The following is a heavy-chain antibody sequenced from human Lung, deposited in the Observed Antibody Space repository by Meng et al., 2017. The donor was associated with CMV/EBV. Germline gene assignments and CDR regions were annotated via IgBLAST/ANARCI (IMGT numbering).Heavy chain of an antibody. V-gene: IGHV4-30-4*01. CDR3: ARVGGCSGGGCYHRLFDY. Sequence: QVKLQGSGPGLVKPSQTLSLTCTVSGGSISSGDYYWSWIRQPPGKGLEWIGYIYYTGSTYYNPSLKSRVIISVDTSKNQFSLKLNSVTAADTAVYYCARVGGCSGGGCYHRLFDYWGQGTLVTVSS. CDR2: IYYTGST. J-gene: IGHJ4*02. CDR1: GGSISSGDYY. D-gene: IGHD2-15*01.